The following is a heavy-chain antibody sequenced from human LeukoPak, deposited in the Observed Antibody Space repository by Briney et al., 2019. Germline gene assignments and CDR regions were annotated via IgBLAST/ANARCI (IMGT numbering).Heavy chain of an antibody. CDR1: GFTFNKYA. Sequence: PGGFLRLSCAASGFTFNKYAMSWVRQAPGKGLEWVSGISGGGDNTYYADSVKGRFTISRDNSKNTVSLQLNSLRAEDTAVYYCAKHPRLVRYFDSWGQGTLVTVSS. CDR3: AKHPRLVRYFDS. V-gene: IGHV3-23*01. J-gene: IGHJ4*02. D-gene: IGHD6-6*01. CDR2: ISGGGDNT.